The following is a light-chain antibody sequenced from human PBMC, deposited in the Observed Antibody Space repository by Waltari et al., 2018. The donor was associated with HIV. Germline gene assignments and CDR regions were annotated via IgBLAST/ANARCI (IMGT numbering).Light chain of an antibody. CDR2: NNN. V-gene: IGLV1-47*01. CDR3: STWDDKMSGVI. CDR1: IANLGNNY. J-gene: IGLJ2*01. Sequence: QSVLTQPPSTSGTPGQRVTISCSGSIANLGNNYVYWYQHHPGTAPKLIIYNNNRRPSGLPYRFSGSKSDTSASLAISGLRSEDEADYYCSTWDDKMSGVIFGGGTKLTVL.